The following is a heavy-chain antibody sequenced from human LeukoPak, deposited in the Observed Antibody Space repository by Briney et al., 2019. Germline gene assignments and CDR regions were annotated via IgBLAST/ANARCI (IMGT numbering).Heavy chain of an antibody. Sequence: PSETLSLTCAVSGGSISSSNWWSWVRQPPGKGLEWIGEIYHSGSTNYNPSLKSRVTISVDKSKNQFSLKLSSVTAADTAVYYCARASPEYYDFWSGPRAYYYYMDVWGKGTTVTVSS. CDR3: ARASPEYYDFWSGPRAYYYYMDV. D-gene: IGHD3-3*01. CDR1: GGSISSSNW. V-gene: IGHV4-4*02. CDR2: IYHSGST. J-gene: IGHJ6*03.